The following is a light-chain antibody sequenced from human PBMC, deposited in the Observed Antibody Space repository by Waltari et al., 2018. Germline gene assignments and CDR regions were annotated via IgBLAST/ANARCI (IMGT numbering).Light chain of an antibody. CDR1: QGISNY. J-gene: IGKJ4*01. V-gene: IGKV1-27*01. CDR2: TAS. CDR3: QSSNSAPPT. Sequence: DIQMTQSPSSLSASLGATVTISCRASQGISNYLAWYQQKPGKVPKLLIYTASALLSGVPSRFSGSASGTDFTLTISSLQPEDVATYYCQSSNSAPPTFGGGTKVEI.